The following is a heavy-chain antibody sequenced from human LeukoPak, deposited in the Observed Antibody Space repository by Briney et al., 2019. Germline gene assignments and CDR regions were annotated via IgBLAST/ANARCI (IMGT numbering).Heavy chain of an antibody. D-gene: IGHD3-16*01. Sequence: SHTLSLTCTDSGDSISSAGYYWSWIRRPPGKGLQWLGYIYYSGSTYYNPSLKSRVTISVDTSKNHFSLKLSSVTAADTAVYYCAREPRGGTFDIWGQGTMVTVSS. V-gene: IGHV4-30-4*01. CDR2: IYYSGST. J-gene: IGHJ3*02. CDR3: AREPRGGTFDI. CDR1: GDSISSAGYY.